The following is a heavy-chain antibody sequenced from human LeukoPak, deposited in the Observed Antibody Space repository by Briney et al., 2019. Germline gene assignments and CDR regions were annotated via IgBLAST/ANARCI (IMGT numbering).Heavy chain of an antibody. V-gene: IGHV4-59*12. CDR2: IYYNGIT. D-gene: IGHD2-8*01. CDR1: GGSISSYY. Sequence: SETLSLTCTVSGGSISSYYWNWIRQPPGKGLEWIGYIYYNGITNYNPSLKSRVTISVDTSKNQFSMKLSSVTAADTAVYYCARGRSNGWFYWGQGTLVTVSS. CDR3: ARGRSNGWFY. J-gene: IGHJ4*02.